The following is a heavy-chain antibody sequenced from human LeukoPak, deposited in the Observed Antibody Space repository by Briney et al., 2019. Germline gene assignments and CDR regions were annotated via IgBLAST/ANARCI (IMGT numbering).Heavy chain of an antibody. D-gene: IGHD6-13*01. CDR1: GGSISSYY. CDR3: ASSSSWYLMSWFDL. J-gene: IGHJ5*02. V-gene: IGHV4-59*08. Sequence: SETLSLTCTVSGGSISSYYWSWIRQPPGKGLEWMGYIYYSGRTNYNPSLKSRVTISVDTSKNQFSLKLCSVTAADTAVYYCASSSSWYLMSWFDLWGQGTLVTVSS. CDR2: IYYSGRT.